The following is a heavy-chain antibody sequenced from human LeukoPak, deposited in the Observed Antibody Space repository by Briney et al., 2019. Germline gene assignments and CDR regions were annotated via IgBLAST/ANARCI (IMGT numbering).Heavy chain of an antibody. CDR3: TRGPDSSSSYYYYFYFLDV. D-gene: IGHD6-13*01. V-gene: IGHV3-49*04. J-gene: IGHJ6*03. CDR2: IRSKAYGGTT. CDR1: GFTFGDYA. Sequence: GRSLRLSCTASGFTFGDYAMSWVRQAPGKGLEWVGFIRSKAYGGTTEYAASVKGRFTISRDDSKSFAYLQMNSLKTEDTAVYYCTRGPDSSSSYYYYFYFLDVWGKGTTVTVPS.